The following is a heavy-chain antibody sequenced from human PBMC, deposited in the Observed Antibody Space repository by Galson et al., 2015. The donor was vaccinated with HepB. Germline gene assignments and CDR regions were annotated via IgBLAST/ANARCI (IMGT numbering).Heavy chain of an antibody. Sequence: SLRLSCAASGFTFSNSNFNWVRQAPGKGLEWVSSISRGGTFKYYADSVRGRFSISRDNARNSLYLQMSSLRAEDTAVYYCGHCGGSHCSNFDYWGQGTLVTVSS. J-gene: IGHJ4*02. D-gene: IGHD2-21*01. V-gene: IGHV3-21*01. CDR3: GHCGGSHCSNFDY. CDR1: GFTFSNSN. CDR2: ISRGGTFK.